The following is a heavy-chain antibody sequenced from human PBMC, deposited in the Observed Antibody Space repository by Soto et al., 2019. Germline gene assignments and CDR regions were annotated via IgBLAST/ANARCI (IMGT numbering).Heavy chain of an antibody. Sequence: QVQLVQSGAEVKKPGSSVKVSCKASGDTFSSYSINWVRQAPGQGLEWMGEIIPIFGTANYAQKFQGRVTITADESTSTAYMELISLRSEDTAVYYCARDGGRHSGGIDYWGQGTLVTLSS. J-gene: IGHJ4*02. D-gene: IGHD1-26*01. CDR3: ARDGGRHSGGIDY. CDR1: GDTFSSYS. V-gene: IGHV1-69*01. CDR2: IIPIFGTA.